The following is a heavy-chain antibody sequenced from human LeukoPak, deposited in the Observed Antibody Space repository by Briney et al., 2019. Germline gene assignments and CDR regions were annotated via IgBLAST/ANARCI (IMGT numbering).Heavy chain of an antibody. CDR1: GGSISSGSYY. V-gene: IGHV4-61*02. CDR3: ASASSGYYYVGEGAFDI. J-gene: IGHJ3*02. Sequence: SQTLSLTCTVSGGSISSGSYYWGWIRQPAGKGLEWIGRIYTSGSTNYNPSLKSRVTISVDTSKNQFSLKLSSVTAADTAVYYCASASSGYYYVGEGAFDIWGQGTMVTVSS. D-gene: IGHD3-22*01. CDR2: IYTSGST.